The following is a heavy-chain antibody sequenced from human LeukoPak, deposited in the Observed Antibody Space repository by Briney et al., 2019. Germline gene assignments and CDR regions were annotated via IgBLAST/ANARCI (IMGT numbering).Heavy chain of an antibody. J-gene: IGHJ4*02. V-gene: IGHV3-33*01. Sequence: GGSLRLSCAASGLTFSSYAMHWARQAPGKGLEWVAVIWYDGTNKYYADSVKGRFTISRDNSKNTMFLQMNTLRAEDTAVYYCARGGAAALPDYWGQGTLVTVSS. D-gene: IGHD6-13*01. CDR3: ARGGAAALPDY. CDR1: GLTFSSYA. CDR2: IWYDGTNK.